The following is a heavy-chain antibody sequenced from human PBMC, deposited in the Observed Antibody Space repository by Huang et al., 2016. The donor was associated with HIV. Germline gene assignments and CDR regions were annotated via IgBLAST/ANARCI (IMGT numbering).Heavy chain of an antibody. CDR2: MFSSGGT. CDR1: GGSISTNY. J-gene: IGHJ3*02. D-gene: IGHD5-12*01. Sequence: QVQLQESGPGLVKPSETLSLTCTVPGGSISTNYWSWIRQPAGKGLEWIGRMFSSGGTNYNPSLESRGTMSIDTSNNQFSLKLSSVTAADTAVYYCARIAYRGGYNLAFDIWGQGTMVTVSS. V-gene: IGHV4-4*07. CDR3: ARIAYRGGYNLAFDI.